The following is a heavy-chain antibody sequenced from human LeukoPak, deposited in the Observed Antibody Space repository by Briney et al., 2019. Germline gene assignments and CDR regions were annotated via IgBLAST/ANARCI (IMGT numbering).Heavy chain of an antibody. CDR1: GFTFRYYS. CDR2: ISSSSGYI. V-gene: IGHV3-21*01. J-gene: IGHJ3*02. Sequence: GGSLRLSCAASGFTFRYYSMNWVRQAPGKGLEWVSSISSSSGYIYYADSVKGRFTISRDNAKNSLYLQMNSLRAEDTAVYYCARVGGIATYAFDIWGQGTMVTVSS. D-gene: IGHD6-13*01. CDR3: ARVGGIATYAFDI.